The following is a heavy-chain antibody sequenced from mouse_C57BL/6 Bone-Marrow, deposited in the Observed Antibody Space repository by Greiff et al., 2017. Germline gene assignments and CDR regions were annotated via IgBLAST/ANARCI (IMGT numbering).Heavy chain of an antibody. Sequence: QVQLKESGAELVRPGASVTLSCKASGYTFTDYEMHWVKQTPVHGLEWIGAIDPETGGTAYNQKFKGKAILTADKSSSTAYMELRSLTSEDSAVYYCTRRKDYYGSSYWYFDVWGTGTTVTVSS. J-gene: IGHJ1*03. CDR3: TRRKDYYGSSYWYFDV. D-gene: IGHD1-1*01. CDR2: IDPETGGT. V-gene: IGHV1-15*01. CDR1: GYTFTDYE.